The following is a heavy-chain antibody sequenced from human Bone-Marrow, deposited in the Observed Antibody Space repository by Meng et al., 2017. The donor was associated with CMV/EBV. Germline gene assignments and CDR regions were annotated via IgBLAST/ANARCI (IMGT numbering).Heavy chain of an antibody. J-gene: IGHJ3*02. D-gene: IGHD2-2*01. CDR1: GGSISSYY. V-gene: IGHV4-59*08. CDR2: IYYSGST. Sequence: GSLRLSCSVSGGSISSYYWSWIRQPPGKGLEWIGYIYYSGSTNYNPSLKSRVTISVDRSKNQFSLKLSSVTAADTAVYYCARAPCSSTSCYRGVDAFDIWGQGTLVTVSS. CDR3: ARAPCSSTSCYRGVDAFDI.